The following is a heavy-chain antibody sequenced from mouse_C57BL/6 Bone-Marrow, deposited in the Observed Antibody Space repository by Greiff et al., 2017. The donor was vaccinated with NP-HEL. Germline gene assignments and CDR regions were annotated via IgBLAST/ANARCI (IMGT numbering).Heavy chain of an antibody. CDR3: TPYYYAMDY. V-gene: IGHV14-4*01. Sequence: EVQLQQPGAELVRPGASVKLSCTASGFNIKDDYMHWVKQRPEQGLEWIGWIDPENGDTEYASKFQGKATITADTSSNTAYLQLSSLTSEDTAVYYGTPYYYAMDYWGQGTAVTVSS. CDR2: IDPENGDT. J-gene: IGHJ4*01. CDR1: GFNIKDDY.